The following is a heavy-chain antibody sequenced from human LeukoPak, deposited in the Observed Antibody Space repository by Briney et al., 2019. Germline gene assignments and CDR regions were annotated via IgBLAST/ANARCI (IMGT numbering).Heavy chain of an antibody. D-gene: IGHD5-12*01. V-gene: IGHV3-30*18. Sequence: GGSLRLSCAASGFTFSSYGMHWVRQAPGKGLEWVAVISYDGSNKYYADSVKGRFTISRDNSKNTLYLQMNSLKAEDTAVYYCAKDRGYGLVDYWGQGTLVTVSS. CDR3: AKDRGYGLVDY. CDR1: GFTFSSYG. CDR2: ISYDGSNK. J-gene: IGHJ4*02.